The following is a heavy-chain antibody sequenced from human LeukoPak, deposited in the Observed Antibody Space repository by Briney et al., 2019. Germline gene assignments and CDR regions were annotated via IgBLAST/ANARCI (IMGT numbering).Heavy chain of an antibody. CDR1: GYTLTELS. Sequence: ASVKVSCKVSGYTLTELSMHWVRQAPGKGLEWMGGFDPEDGVTIYAQKFQGRVTMTEDTSTDTAYMELSSLRSEDTAVYYCATGFWYSGSYVLLSAIWGQGTMVTVSS. J-gene: IGHJ3*02. CDR3: ATGFWYSGSYVLLSAI. V-gene: IGHV1-24*01. CDR2: FDPEDGVT. D-gene: IGHD1-26*01.